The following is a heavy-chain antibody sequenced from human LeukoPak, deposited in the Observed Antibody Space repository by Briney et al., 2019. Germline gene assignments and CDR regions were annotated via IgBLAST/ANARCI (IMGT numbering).Heavy chain of an antibody. CDR2: INPNSGGT. V-gene: IGHV1-2*02. J-gene: IGHJ4*02. CDR3: ARAEELWFGESNIDY. CDR1: GYTFTGYY. D-gene: IGHD3-10*01. Sequence: ASVKVSCKASGYTFTGYYMHWVRQAPGQGLEWMGWINPNSGGTNYAQKFQGRVTMTRDTSISTAYMELSRLRSDDTAVYHCARAEELWFGESNIDYWGQGTLVTVSS.